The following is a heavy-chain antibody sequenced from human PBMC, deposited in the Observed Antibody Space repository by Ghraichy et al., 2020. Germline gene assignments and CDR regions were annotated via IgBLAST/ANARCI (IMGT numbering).Heavy chain of an antibody. Sequence: LSLTCAASGFTISDKFMTWVRQAPGKGLECVSVISGDGSTHYADSVKDRFTISRDYSRNTVYLQMNSLRADDTAVYYCAHSSSWPGYFDHWGQGTLVTVSS. V-gene: IGHV3-53*01. CDR1: GFTISDKF. CDR2: ISGDGST. J-gene: IGHJ4*02. D-gene: IGHD6-13*01. CDR3: AHSSSWPGYFDH.